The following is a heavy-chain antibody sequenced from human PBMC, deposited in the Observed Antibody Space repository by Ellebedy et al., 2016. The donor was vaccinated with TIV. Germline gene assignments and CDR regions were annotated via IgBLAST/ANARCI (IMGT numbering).Heavy chain of an antibody. CDR2: ISTYNGNT. CDR1: GYKFISYG. D-gene: IGHD6-19*01. CDR3: ARARSSGWLHTPDY. Sequence: AASVKVSCKASGYKFISYGISWVRQAPGQGLEWMGWISTYNGNTKSAQKVQGRVTMTMDTSTTTVYMELSSLRSEDTAVYYCARARSSGWLHTPDYWGQGTLVIVSS. V-gene: IGHV1-18*04. J-gene: IGHJ4*02.